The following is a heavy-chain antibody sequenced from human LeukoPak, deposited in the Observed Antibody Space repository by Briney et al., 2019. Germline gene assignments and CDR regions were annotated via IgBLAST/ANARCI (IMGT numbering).Heavy chain of an antibody. Sequence: GGSLRLSCAASGFTFSAPAMHWVRQASGKGLEWVGRIRSKTNSYATEYAASVKGRFTISRDDSKNTAYLQMDSLRTEDTAVYYCTSTWIQLWFDYWGQGTLVTVSS. D-gene: IGHD5-18*01. V-gene: IGHV3-73*01. J-gene: IGHJ4*02. CDR3: TSTWIQLWFDY. CDR2: IRSKTNSYAT. CDR1: GFTFSAPA.